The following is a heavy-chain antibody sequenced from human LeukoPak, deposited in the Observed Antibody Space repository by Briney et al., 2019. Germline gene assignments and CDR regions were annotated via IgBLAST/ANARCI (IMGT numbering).Heavy chain of an antibody. Sequence: ASVKVSCKASGYTVTSYYMHWVRQAPGQGLEWMAILNPSGGSSNYAQKFQGRATLTRATSTGTVYVGLSSLRSEDTAVYYCASVYKHGMDVWGQGTTVIVSS. CDR3: ASVYKHGMDV. V-gene: IGHV1-46*01. J-gene: IGHJ6*02. CDR2: LNPSGGSS. D-gene: IGHD5-24*01. CDR1: GYTVTSYY.